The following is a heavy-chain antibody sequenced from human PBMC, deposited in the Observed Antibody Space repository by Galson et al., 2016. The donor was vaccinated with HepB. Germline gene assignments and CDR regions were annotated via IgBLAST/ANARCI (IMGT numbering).Heavy chain of an antibody. CDR2: IFHRGST. D-gene: IGHD1-26*01. CDR3: ARAVGYPYPLDS. V-gene: IGHV4-39*07. Sequence: SETLSLTCIVSGGSISSSDYHWAWIRQPPGKGLEWTGTIFHRGSTHYNSSLRNRVIISVDTSTNKFSLKLSSVTAADTAVYYCARAVGYPYPLDSCGQGTLVTVSS. J-gene: IGHJ4*02. CDR1: GGSISSSDYH.